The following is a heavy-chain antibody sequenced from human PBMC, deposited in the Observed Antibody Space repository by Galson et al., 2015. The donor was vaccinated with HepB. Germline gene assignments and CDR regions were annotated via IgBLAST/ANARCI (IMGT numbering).Heavy chain of an antibody. CDR3: ARKVAYGAFDI. D-gene: IGHD3-10*01. Sequence: SLRLSCAASGFTFSSYSMNWVRQAPGKGLEWVSSISSSSYIYYADSVKGRFTISRDNAKNSLYLQMNSLRAEDTAVYYCARKVAYGAFDIWGQGTMVTVSS. CDR1: GFTFSSYS. V-gene: IGHV3-21*01. J-gene: IGHJ3*02. CDR2: ISSSSYI.